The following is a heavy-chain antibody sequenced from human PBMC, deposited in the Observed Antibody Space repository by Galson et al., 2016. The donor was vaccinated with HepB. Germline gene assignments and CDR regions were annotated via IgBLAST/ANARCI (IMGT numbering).Heavy chain of an antibody. V-gene: IGHV5-10-1*01. CDR2: IDPSDSYT. CDR1: GYSFTSHW. CDR3: ASGEVYYYGSGSYYNA. Sequence: QSGAEVTKPGESLRISCKGSGYSFTSHWISWVRQMPGKGLEWMGRIDPSDSYTNYSPSFQGHVTISADKSISTAYLQWSSLKASDTAMYYCASGEVYYYGSGSYYNAWGQGTLVTVSS. D-gene: IGHD3-10*01. J-gene: IGHJ5*02.